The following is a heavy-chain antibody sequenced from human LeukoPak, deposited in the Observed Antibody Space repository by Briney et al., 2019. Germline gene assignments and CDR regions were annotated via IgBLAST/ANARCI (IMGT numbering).Heavy chain of an antibody. J-gene: IGHJ4*02. CDR2: ISGSGGST. CDR1: VFTFSSYA. V-gene: IGHV3-23*01. D-gene: IGHD2-8*01. CDR3: ARANNGGFDY. Sequence: GGSLSLSCAACVFTFSSYAMSWVRQAPGKGLEWVSAISGSGGSTYYADSVKGRFTISRDNSKNTLYLQMNSLRAEDTAVYYCARANNGGFDYWGQGALVTVSA.